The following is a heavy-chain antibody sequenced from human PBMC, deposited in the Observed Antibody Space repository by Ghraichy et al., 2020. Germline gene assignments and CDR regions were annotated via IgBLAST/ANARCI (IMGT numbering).Heavy chain of an antibody. J-gene: IGHJ4*02. CDR2: ISSSSSII. CDR3: ARGAAMVATLQY. D-gene: IGHD5-12*01. CDR1: GFTFSSYS. Sequence: GGSLRLSCAASGFTFSSYSMNWVRQAPGKGLEWVSYISSSSSIIYYADSVKGRFTISRDTAKNSLYLQMNSLRAEDTAVYYCARGAAMVATLQYWGQGTLVTVSS. V-gene: IGHV3-48*01.